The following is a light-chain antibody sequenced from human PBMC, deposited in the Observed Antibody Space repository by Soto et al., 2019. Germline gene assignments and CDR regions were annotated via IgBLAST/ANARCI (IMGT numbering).Light chain of an antibody. Sequence: QSVRTQPASLSGSPGPSITISCTGTSSDVGSYNYVSWYQQHPGKAPKLMIYEVSDRPSGISSRFSGSKSGNTASLTISGLQTEDEADYYCSSYTSSSTLFGTGTKVTVL. CDR3: SSYTSSSTL. CDR1: SSDVGSYNY. V-gene: IGLV2-14*01. J-gene: IGLJ1*01. CDR2: EVS.